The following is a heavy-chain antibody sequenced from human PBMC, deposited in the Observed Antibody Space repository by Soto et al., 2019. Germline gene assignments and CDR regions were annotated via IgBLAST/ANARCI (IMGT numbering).Heavy chain of an antibody. CDR2: IYHSGST. CDR3: ARYSYPLCGFVDY. V-gene: IGHV4-4*02. Sequence: QVQLQESGPGLVKPSGTLSLTCAVSVGSISSSNWWSWVRQPPGKGLEWIGEIYHSGSTNYNPSLKSRVPIPVHKSKHQFSLKLSPVTAAHTAVYYCARYSYPLCGFVDYWGQGTLVTVSS. CDR1: VGSISSSNW. D-gene: IGHD2-21*01. J-gene: IGHJ4*02.